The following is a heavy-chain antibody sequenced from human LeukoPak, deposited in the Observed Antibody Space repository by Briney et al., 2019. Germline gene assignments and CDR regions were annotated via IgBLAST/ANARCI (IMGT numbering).Heavy chain of an antibody. CDR3: ARGGYCSSTSCYPLPEDY. Sequence: ASVKVSRKSSGYTFTRYGISWVRQPPGQGVEGMGWISSYNGNTHYAQKLQGRVTMTTDTSTSTAYTELRSLRSDDTAVYYCARGGYCSSTSCYPLPEDYWGQGTLVTVSS. V-gene: IGHV1-18*04. D-gene: IGHD2-2*01. CDR2: ISSYNGNT. CDR1: GYTFTRYG. J-gene: IGHJ4*02.